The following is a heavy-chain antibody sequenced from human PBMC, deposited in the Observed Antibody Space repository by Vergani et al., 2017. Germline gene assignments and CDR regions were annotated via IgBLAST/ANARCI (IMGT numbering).Heavy chain of an antibody. CDR1: GGSISSGSYY. Sequence: QVQLQESGPGLVKPSQTLSLTCTVSGGSISSGSYYWSWIRQPAGKGLEWIGRIYTSGSTNYNPSLKSRVTISVDRSKNQFSLKLSSVTAADTAVYYCARVRGSGSYYNPGAPEYYYYYMDVWGKGTTVTVSS. J-gene: IGHJ6*03. CDR2: IYTSGST. D-gene: IGHD3-10*01. V-gene: IGHV4-61*02. CDR3: ARVRGSGSYYNPGAPEYYYYYMDV.